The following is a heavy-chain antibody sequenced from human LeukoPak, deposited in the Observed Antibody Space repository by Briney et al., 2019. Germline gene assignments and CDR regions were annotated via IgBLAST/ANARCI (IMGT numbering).Heavy chain of an antibody. CDR2: ISGSGGST. V-gene: IGHV3-23*01. CDR1: RFTFSSYA. Sequence: GGSLRLSCAASRFTFSSYAMSWVRQAPGKGLEWVSAISGSGGSTYYADSVKGRFTISRDNSKNTLYLQMNSLRAEDTAVYYCARDRLTISSSADYWGQGTLVTVSS. D-gene: IGHD6-6*01. CDR3: ARDRLTISSSADY. J-gene: IGHJ4*02.